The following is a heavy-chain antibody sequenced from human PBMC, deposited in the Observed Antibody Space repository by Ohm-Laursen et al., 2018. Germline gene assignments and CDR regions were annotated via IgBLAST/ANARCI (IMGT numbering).Heavy chain of an antibody. CDR2: ISWNSGSI. Sequence: SLRLSCAASGFTFDDYAMHWVRQAPGKGLEWVSGISWNSGSIGYADSVKGRFTISRDNAKNSLYLQMNSLRDEDTALYYCAKDTSVRWGIASPIDYWGQGTLVTVSS. CDR3: AKDTSVRWGIASPIDY. CDR1: GFTFDDYA. J-gene: IGHJ4*02. D-gene: IGHD6-13*01. V-gene: IGHV3-9*01.